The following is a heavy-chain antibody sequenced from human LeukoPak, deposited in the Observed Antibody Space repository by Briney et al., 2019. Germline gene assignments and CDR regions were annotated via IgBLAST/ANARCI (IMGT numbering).Heavy chain of an antibody. Sequence: GGSLRLSCAASGFTVSSNYMSWVRQAPGKGLEWVSVIYSGGSTYYADSVKGRLTISRDNSKNTLYLQMNSLRAEDTAVYYCASSGYSYGTFDYWGQGTLVTVSS. CDR2: IYSGGST. V-gene: IGHV3-66*02. J-gene: IGHJ4*02. CDR1: GFTVSSNY. D-gene: IGHD5-18*01. CDR3: ASSGYSYGTFDY.